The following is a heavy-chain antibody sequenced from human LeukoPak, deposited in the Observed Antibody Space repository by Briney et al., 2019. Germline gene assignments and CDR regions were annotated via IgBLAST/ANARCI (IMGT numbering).Heavy chain of an antibody. CDR2: IRYDGSNK. CDR3: AKDRGGHDYGDYLDY. D-gene: IGHD4-17*01. Sequence: GGSLRLSCAASGFPFSNYGMSWVRQAPGKGLEWVAFIRYDGSNKYYADSVKGRFTISRDNSKNTLYLQMNSLRAEDTAVYYCAKDRGGHDYGDYLDYWGQGTLVTVSS. V-gene: IGHV3-30*02. J-gene: IGHJ4*02. CDR1: GFPFSNYG.